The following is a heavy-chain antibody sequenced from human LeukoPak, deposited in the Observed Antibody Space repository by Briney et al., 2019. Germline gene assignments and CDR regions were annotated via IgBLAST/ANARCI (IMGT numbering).Heavy chain of an antibody. V-gene: IGHV3-30-3*01. CDR1: GFTFSSYA. CDR2: ISYDGSNK. J-gene: IGHJ6*03. Sequence: GGSLRLSCAASGFTFSSYAMHWVRQAPGKGLEWVAVISYDGSNKYYADSVKGRFTISRDNSKNTLYLQMNSLRAEDTAVYYCAKALVGATDPHYYYYMDVWGKGTTVTVSS. CDR3: AKALVGATDPHYYYYMDV. D-gene: IGHD1-26*01.